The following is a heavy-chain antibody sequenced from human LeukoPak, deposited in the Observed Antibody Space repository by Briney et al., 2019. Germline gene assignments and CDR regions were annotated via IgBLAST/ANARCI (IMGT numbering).Heavy chain of an antibody. V-gene: IGHV7-4-1*02. Sequence: EAAVNVSRMASLYTFTSYVMNWVGPAPGQGGAWMGWINTNTGNPTYPQGFTGRFVFSLDTSVSTAYLQFSSLKAEDTAVYYCARGGEDGSWSATYKYWGQGTLVTVSS. J-gene: IGHJ4*02. CDR2: INTNTGNP. CDR3: ARGGEDGSWSATYKY. CDR1: LYTFTSYV. D-gene: IGHD6-13*01.